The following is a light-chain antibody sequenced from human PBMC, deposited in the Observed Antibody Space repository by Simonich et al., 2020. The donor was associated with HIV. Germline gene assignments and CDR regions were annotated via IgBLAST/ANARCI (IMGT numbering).Light chain of an antibody. Sequence: VMTQSPATLSVSSGESATLSCRASQSISSNLAWYQQKPGQAPRLLIYGASTRATGIPARFSGSGSGTEFTLTISSMQSEDFAVYYCQQYNNWPPTWTFGQGTKVEIK. CDR3: QQYNNWPPTWT. CDR1: QSISSN. CDR2: GAS. J-gene: IGKJ1*01. V-gene: IGKV3-15*01.